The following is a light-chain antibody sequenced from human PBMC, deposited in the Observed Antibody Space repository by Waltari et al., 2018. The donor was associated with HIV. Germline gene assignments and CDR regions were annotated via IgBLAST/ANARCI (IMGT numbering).Light chain of an antibody. CDR2: GAS. Sequence: IRMTQSPSSLSASTGDRVTITCRASQGIGTYLAWYQQKPGRAPKLLIYGASSLQRGVPSRFSGSGSGYEFTLTINCLQSEDFVMYYCQQYYSYPLTFGPGTKVDIK. V-gene: IGKV1-8*01. CDR3: QQYYSYPLT. J-gene: IGKJ3*01. CDR1: QGIGTY.